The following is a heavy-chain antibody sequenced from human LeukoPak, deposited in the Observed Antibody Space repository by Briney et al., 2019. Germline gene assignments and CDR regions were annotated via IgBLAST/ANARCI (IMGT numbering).Heavy chain of an antibody. J-gene: IGHJ4*02. V-gene: IGHV3-43*02. D-gene: IGHD2-21*02. CDR3: AKDASHRLYCGGDCYSFFDY. CDR1: GFTLDDYA. CDR2: ISGDGGST. Sequence: GGSLRLSCAASGFTLDDYAMHWVRQAPGKGLEWVSLISGDGGSTYYADSVKGRFTISRDNSKNSLYLQMNSLRTEDTALYYCAKDASHRLYCGGDCYSFFDYWGQGTLVTVSS.